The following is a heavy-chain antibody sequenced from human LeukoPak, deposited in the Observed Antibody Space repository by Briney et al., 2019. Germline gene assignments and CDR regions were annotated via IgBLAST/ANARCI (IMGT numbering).Heavy chain of an antibody. J-gene: IGHJ4*02. CDR2: IYHSGST. Sequence: PSETLSLTCTVSGGSISSSSYYWGWIRQPPGKGLEWIGSIYHSGSTYYNPSLKSRVTISVDTSKNQFSLKLSSVTAADTAVYYCAREEAVRWGQGTLVTVSS. V-gene: IGHV4-39*07. CDR3: AREEAVR. CDR1: GGSISSSSYY.